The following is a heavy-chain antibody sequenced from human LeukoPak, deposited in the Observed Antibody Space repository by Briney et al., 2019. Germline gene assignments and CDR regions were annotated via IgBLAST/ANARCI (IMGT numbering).Heavy chain of an antibody. CDR3: ARDRGRIQLWLSGNWFDP. D-gene: IGHD5-18*01. Sequence: GGSLRLSCAASGFTFSSYWMSWFRQAPGKGLEWVANIKQDGSEKYYVDSVKGRFNISRDNAKNSLYLKMNSLRDEDTAVYYCARDRGRIQLWLSGNWFDPWGQGTLVTVSS. CDR1: GFTFSSYW. CDR2: IKQDGSEK. V-gene: IGHV3-7*01. J-gene: IGHJ5*02.